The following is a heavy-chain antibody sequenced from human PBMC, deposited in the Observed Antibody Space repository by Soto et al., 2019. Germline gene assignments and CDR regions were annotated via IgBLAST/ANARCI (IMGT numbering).Heavy chain of an antibody. D-gene: IGHD6-13*01. CDR2: IYYSGST. V-gene: IGHV4-31*03. J-gene: IGHJ6*02. Sequence: QVQLQESGPGLVKPSQTLSLTCTVSGGYISRGGYYWSWIRQHPGKGLEWIGYIYYSGSTYYNPSLKSRVTISVDTCKNQFSLKLSSVTAADTAVYYCARDPIAGYGMDVWGQGTTVTVSS. CDR3: ARDPIAGYGMDV. CDR1: GGYISRGGYY.